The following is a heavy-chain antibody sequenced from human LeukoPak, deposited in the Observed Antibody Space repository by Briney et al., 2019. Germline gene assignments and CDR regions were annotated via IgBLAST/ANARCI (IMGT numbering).Heavy chain of an antibody. CDR1: GFTFSDYG. D-gene: IGHD6-19*01. Sequence: GGSLRLSCAASGFTFSDYGMQWVRQAPGQGLEWVANINQDGSEKYYLDSAKGRFTISRDNSKNTLYLQMNSLRAEDTAVYYCAKDFSSGWYGLDYWGQGALVTVSS. J-gene: IGHJ4*02. CDR3: AKDFSSGWYGLDY. V-gene: IGHV3-30*02. CDR2: INQDGSEK.